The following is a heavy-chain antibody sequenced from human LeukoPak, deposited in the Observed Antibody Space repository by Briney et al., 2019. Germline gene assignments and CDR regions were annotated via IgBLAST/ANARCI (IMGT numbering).Heavy chain of an antibody. CDR1: GFTIGTAR. CDR3: IAHFPYFYGFDV. V-gene: IGHV3-15*01. D-gene: IGHD3-3*02. J-gene: IGHJ6*04. Sequence: GGSLRLSCASSGFTIGTARMSWVRQAPGKGLEWLGHIKSEGEGATTDYAAPAKGRFAISRDDSKNMIYLQMSSLKMDDTAIYYCIAHFPYFYGFDVWGRGTTVTVSS. CDR2: IKSEGEGATT.